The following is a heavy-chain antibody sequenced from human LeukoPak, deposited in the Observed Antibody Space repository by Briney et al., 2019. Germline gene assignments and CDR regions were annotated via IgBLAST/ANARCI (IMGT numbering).Heavy chain of an antibody. J-gene: IGHJ4*02. D-gene: IGHD5-24*01. CDR3: ARRDLTSRDGYNLHYFDW. CDR1: GGSFSGYY. V-gene: IGHV4-34*01. CDR2: INHSGST. Sequence: SETLSLTCAVYGGSFSGYYWSWIRQPPGKGLEWIGEINHSGSTNYNPSLKSRVTISVDTSKNQFSLKLSSVTAADTAVYYCARRDLTSRDGYNLHYFDWWGQGTLVTVTS.